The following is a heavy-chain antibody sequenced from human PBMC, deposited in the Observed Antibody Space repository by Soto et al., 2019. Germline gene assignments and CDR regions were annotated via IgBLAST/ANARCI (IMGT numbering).Heavy chain of an antibody. CDR1: GFTVSSNY. CDR2: IYSGGST. V-gene: IGHV3-53*01. J-gene: IGHJ4*02. Sequence: GGSLRLSCAASGFTVSSNYMSWVRQAPGKGLEWVSVIYSGGSTYYADSVKGRFTISRDNSKNTLYLQMNSLRAEDTAVHYCARAAEGYFDYRGQGTLVTVSS. CDR3: ARAAEGYFDY.